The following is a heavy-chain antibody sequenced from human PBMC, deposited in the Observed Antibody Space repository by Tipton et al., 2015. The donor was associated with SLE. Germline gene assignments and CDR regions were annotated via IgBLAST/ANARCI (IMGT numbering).Heavy chain of an antibody. CDR3: ARELMVIGGLSRRDDFDI. D-gene: IGHD2-21*01. J-gene: IGHJ3*02. CDR1: GGSISSHY. V-gene: IGHV4-59*11. CDR2: IYYSGST. Sequence: TLSLTCTVSGGSISSHYWSWIRQPPGKGLEWIGYIYYSGSTNHNPSLRSRVTISIDMSKNQFSLTLSSVTAADTAVYYCARELMVIGGLSRRDDFDIWGHGAMVTVSS.